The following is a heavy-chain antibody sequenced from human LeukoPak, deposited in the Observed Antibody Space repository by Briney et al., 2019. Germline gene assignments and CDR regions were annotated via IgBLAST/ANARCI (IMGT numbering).Heavy chain of an antibody. CDR3: AGRNGYHFDY. Sequence: GESLKISCKGSAYIFTNYWISWVRHMPGKGLEWMGIINPGNSDTTYSPSFQGHVTISSDKTTNTTYLQWSSLQASDTAVYYCAGRNGYHFDYWGQGTLVTVSS. V-gene: IGHV5-51*01. J-gene: IGHJ4*02. CDR2: INPGNSDT. D-gene: IGHD5-24*01. CDR1: AYIFTNYW.